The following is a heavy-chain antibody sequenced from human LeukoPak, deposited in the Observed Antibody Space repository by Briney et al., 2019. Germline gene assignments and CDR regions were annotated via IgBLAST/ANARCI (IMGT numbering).Heavy chain of an antibody. D-gene: IGHD2-15*01. CDR1: GYTFTGYY. CDR3: ARGEYRLGYCSGGSCYSTRPFDY. V-gene: IGHV1-2*02. CDR2: INPNSGGT. J-gene: IGHJ4*02. Sequence: GASVKVSCKASGYTFTGYYMHWVRQAPGQGLEWMGWINPNSGGTNYAQKFQGRVTMTSDTSISTAYMELSRLRSDDTAVYYCARGEYRLGYCSGGSCYSTRPFDYWGQGTLVTVSS.